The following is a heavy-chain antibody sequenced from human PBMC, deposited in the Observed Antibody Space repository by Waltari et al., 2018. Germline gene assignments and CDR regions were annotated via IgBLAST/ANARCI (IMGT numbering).Heavy chain of an antibody. J-gene: IGHJ6*03. Sequence: QVQLQQWGSGLLKPSETLSLTCAVYGGSLSGYYWLWIRQPPGKGLELNGEVNQSGRTNSSPSLRGRFSISIDRSKTQFSLNLKYVTAADTAVYYCARLGYSMFRGVSSGYYYYTAVWGKGATVTISS. D-gene: IGHD3-10*01. V-gene: IGHV4-34*01. CDR2: VNQSGRT. CDR3: ARLGYSMFRGVSSGYYYYTAV. CDR1: GGSLSGYY.